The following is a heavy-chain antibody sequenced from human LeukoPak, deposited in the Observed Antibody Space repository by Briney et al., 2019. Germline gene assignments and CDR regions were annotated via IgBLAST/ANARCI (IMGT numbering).Heavy chain of an antibody. V-gene: IGHV4-59*01. Sequence: PSETLSLTCTVSGGSISSYYWSWIRQPPGQGLEWIGYIYYSGSTNYNPSLKSRVTISVDTSKNQFSLKLSSVTAADTAVYYCAREYCTNGVCYTSWFDPWGQGTLVTVSS. J-gene: IGHJ5*02. CDR3: AREYCTNGVCYTSWFDP. CDR1: GGSISSYY. D-gene: IGHD2-8*01. CDR2: IYYSGST.